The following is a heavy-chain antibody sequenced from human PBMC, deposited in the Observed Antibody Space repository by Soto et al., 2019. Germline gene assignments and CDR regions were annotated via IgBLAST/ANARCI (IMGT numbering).Heavy chain of an antibody. D-gene: IGHD6-6*01. V-gene: IGHV3-53*01. CDR2: IYSGGST. CDR3: ATRSRPYYYYGMDV. J-gene: IGHJ6*02. Sequence: PGGSLRLSCAASGFSVSSNYMNWVRQAPGKGLEWVSVIYSGGSTYYADSVKGRFTISTDNSKNTLYLQMNSLRAEDTAVYYCATRSRPYYYYGMDVWGQGTTVTVSS. CDR1: GFSVSSNY.